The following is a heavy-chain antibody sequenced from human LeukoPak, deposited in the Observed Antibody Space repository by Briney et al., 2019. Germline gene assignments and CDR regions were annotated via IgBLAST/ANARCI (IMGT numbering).Heavy chain of an antibody. J-gene: IGHJ6*03. CDR1: GYTFTSYD. Sequence: RASVKVSCKASGYTFTSYDINWVRQATGQGLEWMGWMNPNSGNTGYAQKFQGRVTMTRNTSISTAYMELSSLRSEDTAVYYCARGTRITMVRGVIFGYYYYYMDVWGKGTTVTISS. V-gene: IGHV1-8*01. CDR3: ARGTRITMVRGVIFGYYYYYMDV. CDR2: MNPNSGNT. D-gene: IGHD3-10*01.